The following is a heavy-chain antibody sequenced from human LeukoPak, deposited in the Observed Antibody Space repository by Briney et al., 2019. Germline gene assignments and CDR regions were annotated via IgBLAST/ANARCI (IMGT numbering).Heavy chain of an antibody. CDR1: GGTFSSYA. V-gene: IGHV1-69*13. J-gene: IGHJ4*02. Sequence: SVKVSCKASGGTFSSYAISWVRQAPGQGLEWMGGIIPIFGTANYAQKFQGRVTITADESTSTAYMELSSLRSEDTAVYYCARPDENRGYSYGYNYWGQGTLVTVSS. CDR3: ARPDENRGYSYGYNY. D-gene: IGHD5-18*01. CDR2: IIPIFGTA.